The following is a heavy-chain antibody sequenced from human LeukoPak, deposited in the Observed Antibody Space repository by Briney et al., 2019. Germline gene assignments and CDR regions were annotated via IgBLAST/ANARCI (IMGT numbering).Heavy chain of an antibody. J-gene: IGHJ4*02. V-gene: IGHV4-59*01. D-gene: IGHD3-3*01. CDR2: IYYSGST. CDR1: GGSFSGYY. CDR3: ARVDFWSGYFYFDY. Sequence: SETLSLTCAVYGGSFSGYYWSWIRQPPGKGLEWIGYIYYSGSTNYNPSLKSRVTISVDTSKNQFSLKLSSVTAADTAVYYCARVDFWSGYFYFDYWGQGTLVTVSS.